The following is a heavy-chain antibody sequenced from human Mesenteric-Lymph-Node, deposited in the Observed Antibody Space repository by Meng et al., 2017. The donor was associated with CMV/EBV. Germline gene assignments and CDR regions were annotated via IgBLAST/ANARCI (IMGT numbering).Heavy chain of an antibody. D-gene: IGHD1-26*01. CDR2: IYSGGST. V-gene: IGHV3-66*01. Sequence: SGFIVSSNDMNCVRQAPGKGLEWVSVIYSGGSTYYADSVKGRFTISRDNSKNTLYLQMNSLRAEDTAVYYCARGRGGSYPYWYFDLWGRGTLVTVSS. J-gene: IGHJ2*01. CDR1: GFIVSSND. CDR3: ARGRGGSYPYWYFDL.